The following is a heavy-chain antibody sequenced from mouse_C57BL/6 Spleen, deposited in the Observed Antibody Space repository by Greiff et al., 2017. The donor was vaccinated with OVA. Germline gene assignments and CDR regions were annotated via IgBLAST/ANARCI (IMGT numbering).Heavy chain of an antibody. J-gene: IGHJ3*01. CDR1: GYTFTSYW. V-gene: IGHV1-55*01. D-gene: IGHD1-1*01. CDR2: IYPGSGST. Sequence: QVQLQQPGAELVKPGASVKMSCKASGYTFTSYWITWVKQRPGQGLEWIGDIYPGSGSTNYNEKFKSKATLTVDTSSSTAYMQLSSLTSEDSAVYYCARYDSGSSYFAYWGQGTLVTVSA. CDR3: ARYDSGSSYFAY.